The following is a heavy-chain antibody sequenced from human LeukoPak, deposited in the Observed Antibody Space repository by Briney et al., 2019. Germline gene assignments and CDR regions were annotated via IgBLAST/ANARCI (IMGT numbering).Heavy chain of an antibody. CDR2: ISSSSSYI. CDR3: ARDLDGYIASPGYYYFDY. V-gene: IGHV3-21*01. Sequence: GGSLRLSCAASGFTFSSYSMNWVRQAPGKGLEWVSSISSSSSYIYYADSVKGRFTISRDNAKNSLYLQMNSLRAEDTAVYYCARDLDGYIASPGYYYFDYWGQGTLVTVSS. D-gene: IGHD5-24*01. CDR1: GFTFSSYS. J-gene: IGHJ4*02.